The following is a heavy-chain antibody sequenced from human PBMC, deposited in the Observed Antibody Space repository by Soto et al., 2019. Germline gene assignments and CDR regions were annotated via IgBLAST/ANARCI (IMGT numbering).Heavy chain of an antibody. CDR2: ISSSSSYI. CDR1: GFTFSSYS. J-gene: IGHJ6*03. V-gene: IGHV3-21*01. D-gene: IGHD2-15*01. Sequence: GGSLRLSCAASGFTFSSYSMNWVRQAPGKGLEWVSSISSSSSYIYYADSVKGRFTISRDNAKNSLYLQMNSLRAEDTAVYYCARDPTVGYCSGGSCEHYYYYYMDVWGKGTTVTVSS. CDR3: ARDPTVGYCSGGSCEHYYYYYMDV.